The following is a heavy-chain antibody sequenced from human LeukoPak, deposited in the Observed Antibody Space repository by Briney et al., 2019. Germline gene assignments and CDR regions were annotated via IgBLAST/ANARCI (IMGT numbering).Heavy chain of an antibody. CDR1: GGSISGYY. J-gene: IGHJ4*02. CDR2: IYYTGST. CDR3: ARQQLSQLYYFDN. V-gene: IGHV4-59*01. Sequence: KPSETLSLTCTVSGGSISGYYWSWIRQPPGKGLEWIGYIYYTGSTNYNPSLKSRVTISVDTSKNQFSLKLSSVTAADTAVYYCARQQLSQLYYFDNWGQGTLVTASS. D-gene: IGHD6-13*01.